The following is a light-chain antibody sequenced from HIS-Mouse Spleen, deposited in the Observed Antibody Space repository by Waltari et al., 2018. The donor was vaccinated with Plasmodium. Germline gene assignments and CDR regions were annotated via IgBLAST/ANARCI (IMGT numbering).Light chain of an antibody. V-gene: IGLV2-11*01. Sequence: QSALTQPRSVSGSPGQSVTISCTGTSSDVGGYNYVSWYQQHPGKAPKFMIYDVSKRPSGVPDRFSGSKSGNTASRTISGLQAEDEAEYYCCSYAGSYTLVFGGGTKLTVL. CDR2: DVS. J-gene: IGLJ3*02. CDR1: SSDVGGYNY. CDR3: CSYAGSYTLV.